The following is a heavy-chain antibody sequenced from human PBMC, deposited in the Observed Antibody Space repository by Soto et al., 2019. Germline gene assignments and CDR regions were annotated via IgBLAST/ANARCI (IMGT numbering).Heavy chain of an antibody. CDR2: ISGSGGST. CDR1: GFTFSSYA. Sequence: EVQLLESGGGLVQPGGSLRLSCAASGFTFSSYAMSWVRQAPGKGLEWVSAISGSGGSTYYADSVKGRFTISRDNSKNTLYLLMNSLSAEDTAVYYCAKVLEVGHDYFDYWGQGTMVTVSS. CDR3: AKVLEVGHDYFDY. V-gene: IGHV3-23*01. J-gene: IGHJ4*02. D-gene: IGHD2-15*01.